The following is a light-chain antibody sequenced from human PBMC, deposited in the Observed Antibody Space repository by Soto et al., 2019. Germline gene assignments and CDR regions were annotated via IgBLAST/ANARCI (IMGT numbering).Light chain of an antibody. J-gene: IGKJ4*01. CDR2: ETS. Sequence: NVLTQFPAPLSLSPGESATLSCRASEYVRVYLAWYHQKPGQAPRLLMYETSTRAPGIPRRFSGSGSGTDFTLSISSLEPEDSGVYYCQQRNDWPALSFGGGTKVDIK. CDR3: QQRNDWPALS. V-gene: IGKV3-11*01. CDR1: EYVRVY.